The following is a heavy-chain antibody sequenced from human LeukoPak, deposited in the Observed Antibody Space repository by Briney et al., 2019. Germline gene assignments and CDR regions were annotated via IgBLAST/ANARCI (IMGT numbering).Heavy chain of an antibody. D-gene: IGHD2-21*02. J-gene: IGHJ2*01. CDR3: ARLYRKVVTAEYFDL. CDR1: GGSISSYY. V-gene: IGHV4-59*01. Sequence: SETLSLTCTVSGGSISSYYRSWIRQPPGKGLEWIGYIYYSGSTNYNPSLESRVTISVDTSKNQFSLKLSSVTAADTAVYYCARLYRKVVTAEYFDLWGRGTLVTVSS. CDR2: IYYSGST.